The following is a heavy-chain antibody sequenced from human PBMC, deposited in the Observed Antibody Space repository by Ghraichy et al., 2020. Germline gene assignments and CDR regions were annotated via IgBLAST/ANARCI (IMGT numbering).Heavy chain of an antibody. J-gene: IGHJ6*03. CDR1: GGTFSSYA. Sequence: SVKVSCKASGGTFSSYAISWVRQAPGQGLEWMGGIIPIFGTANYAQKFQGRVTITADKSTSTAYMELSSLRSEDTAVYYCARGIQEWHYYYYMDVWGKGTTVTVSS. V-gene: IGHV1-69*06. CDR3: ARGIQEWHYYYYMDV. D-gene: IGHD3-3*01. CDR2: IIPIFGTA.